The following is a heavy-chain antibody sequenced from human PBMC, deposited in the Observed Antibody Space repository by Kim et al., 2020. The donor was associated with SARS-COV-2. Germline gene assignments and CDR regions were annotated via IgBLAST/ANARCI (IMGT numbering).Heavy chain of an antibody. J-gene: IGHJ3*02. Sequence: SETLSLTCTVSGGSISSGGYYWSWIRQHPGKGLEWIGYIYYSGSTYYNPSLKSRVTISVDTSKNQFSLKLSSVTAADTAVYYCARDDYGDRTRSGAFDIWGQGTMVTVSS. CDR3: ARDDYGDRTRSGAFDI. V-gene: IGHV4-31*03. CDR2: IYYSGST. D-gene: IGHD4-17*01. CDR1: GGSISSGGYY.